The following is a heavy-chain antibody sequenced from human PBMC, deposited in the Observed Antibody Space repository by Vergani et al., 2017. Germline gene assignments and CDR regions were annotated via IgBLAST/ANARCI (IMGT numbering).Heavy chain of an antibody. Sequence: QVQLVGSGGGLVKPAGSLRLSCAASGFTFSDYYMSWIRQAPGKGLEWVSSISGNNDDVYYADSVKGRFTISRDNAKNSLYLDMSSLRAEDTAVYYCVRDVRVSRTWGQGTLVAVSS. CDR2: ISGNNDDV. V-gene: IGHV3-11*06. CDR1: GFTFSDYY. J-gene: IGHJ3*01. CDR3: VRDVRVSRT.